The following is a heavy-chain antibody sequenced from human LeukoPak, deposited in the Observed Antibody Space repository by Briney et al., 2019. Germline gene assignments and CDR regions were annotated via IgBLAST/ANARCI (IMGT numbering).Heavy chain of an antibody. D-gene: IGHD3-22*01. CDR3: ASQYYYDSSGYDGIA. CDR2: ISYDGSNK. Sequence: PGGSLRLSCAASGFTFSSYAMHWVRQAPGKGLEWAAVISYDGSNKYYADSVKGRFTISRDNSKNTLYLQMNSLRAEDTAVYYCASQYYYDSSGYDGIAWGQGTLVTVSS. J-gene: IGHJ5*02. V-gene: IGHV3-30-3*01. CDR1: GFTFSSYA.